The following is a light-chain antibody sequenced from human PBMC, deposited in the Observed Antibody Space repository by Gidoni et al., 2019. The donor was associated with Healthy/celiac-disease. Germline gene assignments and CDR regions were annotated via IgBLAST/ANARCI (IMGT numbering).Light chain of an antibody. CDR3: QQSYSTRYT. CDR1: QSISSD. J-gene: IGKJ2*01. Sequence: DLQMTQSPSSLSASVGDRVTITCRASQSISSDLNWYQQKPGKAPKLLIYAASSLQSGVPSRFSGSGSGTDFTLTISSLQPEDFATYYCQQSYSTRYTFGQGTKLEIK. CDR2: AAS. V-gene: IGKV1-39*01.